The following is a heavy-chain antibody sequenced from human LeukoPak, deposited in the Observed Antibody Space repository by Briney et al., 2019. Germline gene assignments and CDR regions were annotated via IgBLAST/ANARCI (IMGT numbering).Heavy chain of an antibody. Sequence: GESLKISCKGSGYSFTSYWIGWVRQMPGKGLEWMGIIYPGDSDTRYSPSFQGQVTISADKSISTAYLQWSSLKASDTAMYYCARRTCHYDSSGYTYYFDYWAREPWSPSPQ. CDR1: GYSFTSYW. V-gene: IGHV5-51*01. D-gene: IGHD3-22*01. J-gene: IGHJ4*02. CDR2: IYPGDSDT. CDR3: ARRTCHYDSSGYTYYFDY.